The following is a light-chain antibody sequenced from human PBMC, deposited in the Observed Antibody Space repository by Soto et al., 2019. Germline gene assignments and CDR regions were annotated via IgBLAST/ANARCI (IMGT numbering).Light chain of an antibody. Sequence: VLTQPPSVSWAPGQRVTIACTGSSSNIGAGYDVHWYQQLPGAAPKLLIYGNSNRPSGVPDRFSGSKSGTSASLAITGLQAEDEADYYCQSYDSSLSGLVFGTGTKVTVL. J-gene: IGLJ1*01. CDR3: QSYDSSLSGLV. CDR2: GNS. CDR1: SSNIGAGYD. V-gene: IGLV1-40*01.